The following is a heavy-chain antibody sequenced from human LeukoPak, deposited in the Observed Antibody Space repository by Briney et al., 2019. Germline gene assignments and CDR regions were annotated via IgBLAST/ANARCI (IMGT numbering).Heavy chain of an antibody. CDR1: GFTFSSYG. J-gene: IGHJ4*02. V-gene: IGHV3-53*01. CDR3: ARGSVATTPFDY. Sequence: GGSLRLSCAASGFTFSSYGMHWVRQAPGKGLEWVSVIYSGGSTYYADSVKGRFTISRDNSKNTLYLQMNSLRAEDTAVYYCARGSVATTPFDYWGQGTLVTVSS. D-gene: IGHD5-12*01. CDR2: IYSGGST.